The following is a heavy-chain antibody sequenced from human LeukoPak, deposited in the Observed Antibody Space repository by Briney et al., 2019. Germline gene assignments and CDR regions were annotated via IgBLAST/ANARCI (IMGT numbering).Heavy chain of an antibody. V-gene: IGHV1-69*13. D-gene: IGHD5-18*01. CDR3: ARAGGLQLWSNFDY. CDR1: GGTFNTYV. Sequence: GASVKVSCKASGGTFNTYVFSWVRQAPGQGLEWMGGIIPIFGTANYAQKFQGRVTITADESTSTAYMELSSLRSEDTAVYYCARAGGLQLWSNFDYWGQGTLVTVSS. J-gene: IGHJ4*02. CDR2: IIPIFGTA.